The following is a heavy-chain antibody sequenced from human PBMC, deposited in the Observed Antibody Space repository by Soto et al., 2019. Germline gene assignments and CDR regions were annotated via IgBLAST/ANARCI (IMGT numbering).Heavy chain of an antibody. J-gene: IGHJ3*02. D-gene: IGHD2-15*01. CDR3: TTSVVAATVNAFDI. CDR1: GFTFTNAW. V-gene: IGHV3-15*01. CDR2: IKSKIDGGTT. Sequence: GGSLRLSCAASGFTFTNAWMRWLRQAPGKGLEWVGRIKSKIDGGTTEYAAPGKGIFTISRDDSKNTLYLQMNSLKTEDTAVYYCTTSVVAATVNAFDIWGQGTMVTVSS.